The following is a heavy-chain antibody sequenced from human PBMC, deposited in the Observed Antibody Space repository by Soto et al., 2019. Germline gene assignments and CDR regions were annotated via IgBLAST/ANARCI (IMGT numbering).Heavy chain of an antibody. CDR3: AKDRDGAAAGPTKFYGMDV. CDR1: GFTFSSYA. Sequence: EVQLLESGGGLVQPGGSLRLSCAASGFTFSSYAMSRVRQAPGKGLEWVSVISGSGDSTYYADSVRGRFTISRDNSKNTLYLQMNSLRAEDTAVYYCAKDRDGAAAGPTKFYGMDVWGQGTTVTVSS. J-gene: IGHJ6*02. CDR2: ISGSGDST. D-gene: IGHD6-13*01. V-gene: IGHV3-23*01.